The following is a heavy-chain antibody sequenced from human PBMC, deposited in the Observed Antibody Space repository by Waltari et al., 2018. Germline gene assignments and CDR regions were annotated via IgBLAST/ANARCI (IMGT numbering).Heavy chain of an antibody. CDR1: GFTFDDYS. Sequence: EVQLVESGGGLVQPGRSLSLSCVASGFTFDDYSMPWVRQAPGKGLEWVAGVNWNSGSIGYGDSVKGRFTISRDNARNSLYLQMSGLTSEDTALYYCAKKNDEVFDRNGLVYDAFDMWGQGTMVTVSS. CDR2: VNWNSGSI. V-gene: IGHV3-9*01. J-gene: IGHJ3*02. D-gene: IGHD3-22*01. CDR3: AKKNDEVFDRNGLVYDAFDM.